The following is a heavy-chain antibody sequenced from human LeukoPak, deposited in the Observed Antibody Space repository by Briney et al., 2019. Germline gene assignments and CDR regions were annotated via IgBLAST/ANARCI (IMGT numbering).Heavy chain of an antibody. V-gene: IGHV5-51*01. CDR2: IYPGDSDT. CDR1: GYSFTSYR. CDR3: ARRKSSIAADY. D-gene: IGHD6-6*01. J-gene: IGHJ4*02. Sequence: PGESLKISCKGSGYSFTSYRSGWVRQIPGKGLGWMGIIYPGDSDTRYSPSFQGPVTISADKSISTAYLQWSSLKASDTAMYYCARRKSSIAADYWGEGTLVTVSS.